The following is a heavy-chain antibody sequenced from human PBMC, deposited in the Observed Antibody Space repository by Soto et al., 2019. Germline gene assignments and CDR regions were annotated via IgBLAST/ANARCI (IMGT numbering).Heavy chain of an antibody. J-gene: IGHJ4*02. Sequence: EVQLLESGGGLVQPGGSLRLSCAASGVTFRTYAMTWVRQATGKALEWVSDISDSGDSTYYADSVKGRFNISRDNSKSTRYPQMKSLSAAATAGYYCATLWFGFLYCFAHWGQGTLVTVSS. V-gene: IGHV3-23*01. D-gene: IGHD3-10*01. CDR1: GVTFRTYA. CDR3: ATLWFGFLYCFAH. CDR2: ISDSGDST.